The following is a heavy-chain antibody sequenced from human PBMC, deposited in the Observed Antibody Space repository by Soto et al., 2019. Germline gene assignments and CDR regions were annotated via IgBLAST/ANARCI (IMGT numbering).Heavy chain of an antibody. CDR1: GFTFSNAW. CDR2: IKSKTDGGTT. CDR3: TTDLESELELLYYYYGMDV. J-gene: IGHJ6*02. D-gene: IGHD1-7*01. V-gene: IGHV3-15*07. Sequence: EVQLVESGGGLVKPGGSLRLSCAASGFTFSNAWMNWVRQAPGKGLEWVGRIKSKTDGGTTDYAAPVKGRFTISRDDSKNTLSLQMNSLKTEDTAVYYCTTDLESELELLYYYYGMDVWGQGTTVTVSS.